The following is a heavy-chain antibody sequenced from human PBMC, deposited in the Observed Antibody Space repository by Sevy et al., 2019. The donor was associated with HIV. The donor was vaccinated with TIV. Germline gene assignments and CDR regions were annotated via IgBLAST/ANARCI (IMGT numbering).Heavy chain of an antibody. CDR2: ISYDGSNT. D-gene: IGHD5-18*01. V-gene: IGHV3-30*04. CDR1: GFTFSTYA. J-gene: IGHJ5*02. CDR3: ARAPPYTYGFFDLDP. Sequence: GGSLRLSCAASGFTFSTYAMHWVRQAPGKGLEWVAVISYDGSNTYYADSVKGRFTISRDSSKNTLYLQMNSLRAEDTAVYYCARAPPYTYGFFDLDPWGQGTLVTVSS.